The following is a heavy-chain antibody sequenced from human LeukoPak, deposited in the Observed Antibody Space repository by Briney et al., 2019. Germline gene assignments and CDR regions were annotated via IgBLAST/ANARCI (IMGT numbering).Heavy chain of an antibody. D-gene: IGHD2-21*01. CDR3: ARRGDSAEYFQL. Sequence: GESLKFSCKGSGYRFTSYWIGWVRQMPGKGLEWMGIIYPGDSDTCYSTSFQGQVTISADQSISTAYLQWSSLKASDTAMYYCARRGDSAEYFQLWGQGSLVTVSS. CDR1: GYRFTSYW. J-gene: IGHJ1*01. CDR2: IYPGDSDT. V-gene: IGHV5-51*01.